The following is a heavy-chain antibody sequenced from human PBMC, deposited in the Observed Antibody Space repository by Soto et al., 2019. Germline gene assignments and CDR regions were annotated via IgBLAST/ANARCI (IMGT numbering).Heavy chain of an antibody. CDR3: VKYLPPNTVTTCGS. Sequence: QVQLVESGGGVVQPGRSLRLSCAASGFTFDSYGMHWVRQAPGKGLEWVAVISSDGNNKYYADSVKGRFSICRDNFNNILYLQMSSLRVEDTAVYYCVKYLPPNTVTTCGSWGQGTLVTVSS. CDR2: ISSDGNNK. J-gene: IGHJ5*02. V-gene: IGHV3-30*18. D-gene: IGHD4-17*01. CDR1: GFTFDSYG.